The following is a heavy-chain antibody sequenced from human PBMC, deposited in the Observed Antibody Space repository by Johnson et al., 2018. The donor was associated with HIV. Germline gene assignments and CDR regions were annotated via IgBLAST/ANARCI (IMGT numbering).Heavy chain of an antibody. D-gene: IGHD3-22*01. CDR2: ISWNGGSA. V-gene: IGHV3-20*04. CDR3: TTQGLFYAFDI. J-gene: IGHJ3*02. Sequence: VQLVESGGGVVRPGGSLRLSCAASGFPFDDYGMAWVRQAPGKGLVWVSGISWNGGSAGYADSVKGRFTISRDNAKNSLYLQMNSLRAEDTAVYYCTTQGLFYAFDIWGQGTMVTVSS. CDR1: GFPFDDYG.